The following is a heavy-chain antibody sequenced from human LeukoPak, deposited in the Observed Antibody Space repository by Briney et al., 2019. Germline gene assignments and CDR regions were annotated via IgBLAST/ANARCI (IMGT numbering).Heavy chain of an antibody. CDR2: IYTRGST. Sequence: SETLPLTCTVHGGPISSYYGSSIRQPTAKGLEWIGSIYTRGSTNDNPYLKSGLTMSVGTSKNQVSRKLSSVTAADTAVYHCAAGGYYHDHRSQGTLLPVSS. V-gene: IGHV4-4*07. CDR3: AAGGYYHDH. D-gene: IGHD3-22*01. J-gene: IGHJ4*02. CDR1: GGPISSYY.